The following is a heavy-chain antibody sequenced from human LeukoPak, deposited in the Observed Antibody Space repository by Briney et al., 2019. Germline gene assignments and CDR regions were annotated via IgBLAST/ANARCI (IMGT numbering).Heavy chain of an antibody. CDR2: IRSKANSYAT. D-gene: IGHD1-26*01. CDR1: GFTFSGSA. V-gene: IGHV3-73*01. Sequence: GGSLRLSCAASGFTFSGSAMHWVRQASGKGLEWVGRIRSKANSYATAYAASVKGRFTISRDDSKNTAYLQMNSLKTEDTAVYYCTRLQVVGATYYFDYWGQGTLVTVSS. J-gene: IGHJ4*02. CDR3: TRLQVVGATYYFDY.